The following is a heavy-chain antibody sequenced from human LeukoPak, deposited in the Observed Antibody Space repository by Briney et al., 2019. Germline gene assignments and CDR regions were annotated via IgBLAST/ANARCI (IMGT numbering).Heavy chain of an antibody. D-gene: IGHD3-10*01. CDR3: ARVQWFGELLYWRWFDP. CDR2: INHSGST. J-gene: IGHJ5*02. CDR1: GGSFSGYY. Sequence: PSETLSLTCAAYGGSFSGYYWSWIRQPPGKGLEWIGEINHSGSTNYNPSLKSRVTISVDTSKNQFSLKLSSVTAADTAVYYCARVQWFGELLYWRWFDPWGQGTLVTVSS. V-gene: IGHV4-34*01.